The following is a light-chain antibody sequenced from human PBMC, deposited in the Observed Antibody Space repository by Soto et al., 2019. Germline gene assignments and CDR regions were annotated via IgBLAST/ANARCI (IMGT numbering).Light chain of an antibody. V-gene: IGKV3-11*01. CDR1: QSVSSY. Sequence: EIVLTQSPATLSLSPGERATLSCRASQSVSSYLAWYQQKPGQAPRLLIYDASNRATGIPARFSGSGSGTDITLTISSLEPEDFAVYYCERGVTFGGGTKVEIK. CDR3: ERGVT. CDR2: DAS. J-gene: IGKJ4*01.